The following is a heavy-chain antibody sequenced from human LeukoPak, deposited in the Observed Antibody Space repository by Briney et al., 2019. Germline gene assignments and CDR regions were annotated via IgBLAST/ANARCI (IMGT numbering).Heavy chain of an antibody. CDR2: IYSGGST. CDR1: GFIVSSDY. J-gene: IGHJ4*02. V-gene: IGHV3-53*01. Sequence: QAGGSLRLSCAVSGFIVSSDYMSWVRQAPGKGLEWVSTIYSGGSTYYADSVKGRFTISRDNSKNTLYLQMNSLRAEDTAVYYCASPSPYYDSSGYYYGFLYYWGQGTLVTVSS. CDR3: ASPSPYYDSSGYYYGFLYY. D-gene: IGHD3-22*01.